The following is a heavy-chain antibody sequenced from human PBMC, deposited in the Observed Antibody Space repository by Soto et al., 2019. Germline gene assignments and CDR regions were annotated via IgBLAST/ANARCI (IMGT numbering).Heavy chain of an antibody. J-gene: IGHJ4*02. D-gene: IGHD3-22*01. CDR2: IIPVFQTA. Sequence: QEQLVQSGAEVKKPGSSVKVSCKASGGLFSSYPISWVRQVLGQGLEWMGGIIPVFQTAYYTQRFQGRVTITADESTNTAYMELSSLRSGDTAIYYCARGGSGYTWFNEFWGQGTLVTVSS. CDR3: ARGGSGYTWFNEF. CDR1: GGLFSSYP. V-gene: IGHV1-69*01.